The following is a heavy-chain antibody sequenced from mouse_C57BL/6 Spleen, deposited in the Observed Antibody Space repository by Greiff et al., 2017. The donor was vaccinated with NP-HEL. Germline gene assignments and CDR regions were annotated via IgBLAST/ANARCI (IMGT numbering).Heavy chain of an antibody. CDR1: GYTFTDYE. CDR3: TRLQLGLDY. V-gene: IGHV1-15*01. D-gene: IGHD4-1*02. Sequence: VQLQQSGAELVRPGASVTLSCKASGYTFTDYEMHWVKQTPVHGLEWIGAIDPETGGTAYNQKFKGKAILTADKASSTAYMELRSLTSEDSAVYYCTRLQLGLDYWGQGTTLTVSS. J-gene: IGHJ2*01. CDR2: IDPETGGT.